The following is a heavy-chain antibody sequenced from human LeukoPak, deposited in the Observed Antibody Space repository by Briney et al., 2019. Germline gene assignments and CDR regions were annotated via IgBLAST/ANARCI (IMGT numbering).Heavy chain of an antibody. CDR3: SREPIGGVGAAYAFDI. Sequence: GGSLRLSCAASGFTFSTFAMIWVRQPPGKGLEWVSSIFPSGGEIHYADSVRGRFTISRDNSKSTLSLQMNSLRAEDTAVYYCSREPIGGVGAAYAFDIWGQGTMVTVSS. V-gene: IGHV3-23*01. J-gene: IGHJ3*02. CDR1: GFTFSTFA. D-gene: IGHD1-26*01. CDR2: IFPSGGEI.